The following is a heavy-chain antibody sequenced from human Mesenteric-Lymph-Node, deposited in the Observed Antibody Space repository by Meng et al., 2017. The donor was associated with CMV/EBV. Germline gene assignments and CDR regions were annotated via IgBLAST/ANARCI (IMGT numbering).Heavy chain of an antibody. J-gene: IGHJ3*02. Sequence: LTCPVYGGSFSSYYGSWIRQSPGKGLEWIGDINRSGSTNYNPSLKSRVTISVDTSKNQFSLKLSSVTAADTAVYYCEATTVTTDAFDIWGQGTKVTVSS. D-gene: IGHD4-17*01. V-gene: IGHV4-34*01. CDR2: INRSGST. CDR3: EATTVTTDAFDI. CDR1: GGSFSSYY.